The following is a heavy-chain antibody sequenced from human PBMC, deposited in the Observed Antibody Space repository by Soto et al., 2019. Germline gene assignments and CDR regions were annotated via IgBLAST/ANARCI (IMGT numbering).Heavy chain of an antibody. J-gene: IGHJ6*02. D-gene: IGHD6-19*01. V-gene: IGHV5-51*01. Sequence: GESLKISCRGSGNNFGSHWIAWVRQKPGKGLEWMGIIYPSDSDARYRPSFQGQVTFSADKSISTAYLQWSSLKASDSATYYCARHAEYNSGWGAGMDVWGQGTTVTVSS. CDR2: IYPSDSDA. CDR1: GNNFGSHW. CDR3: ARHAEYNSGWGAGMDV.